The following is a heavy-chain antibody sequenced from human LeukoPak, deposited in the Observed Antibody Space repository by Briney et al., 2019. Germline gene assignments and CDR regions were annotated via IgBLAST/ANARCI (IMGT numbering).Heavy chain of an antibody. CDR1: GFTFSSYG. CDR2: VSHDGSDK. D-gene: IGHD3-22*01. V-gene: IGHV3-30*18. Sequence: GGSLRLSCAASGFTFSSYGMHWVRQAPGKGLEWVGVVSHDGSDKYYADSVKGRFTISRDNSKNTLFLQMNSLRAEDTAVYYCAKVNYYESSGYYDYWGQGTLVTVSS. CDR3: AKVNYYESSGYYDY. J-gene: IGHJ4*02.